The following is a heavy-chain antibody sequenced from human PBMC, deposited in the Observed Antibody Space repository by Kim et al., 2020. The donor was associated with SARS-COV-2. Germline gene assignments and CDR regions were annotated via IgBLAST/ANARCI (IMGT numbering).Heavy chain of an antibody. V-gene: IGHV3-20*01. D-gene: IGHD3-9*01. J-gene: IGHJ6*02. CDR1: GFTFDDYG. Sequence: GGSLRLSCAASGFTFDDYGMSWVRQAPGKGLEWVSGINWNGGSTGYADSVKGRFTISRDNAKNSLYLQMNSLRAEDTALYHCARGKSFRVRYFDWFTYYYGMDVWGQGTTVTVSS. CDR2: INWNGGST. CDR3: ARGKSFRVRYFDWFTYYYGMDV.